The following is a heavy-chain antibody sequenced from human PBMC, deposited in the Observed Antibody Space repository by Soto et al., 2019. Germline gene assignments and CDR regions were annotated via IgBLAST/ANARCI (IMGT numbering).Heavy chain of an antibody. D-gene: IGHD3-3*01. V-gene: IGHV4-59*01. J-gene: IGHJ3*02. CDR1: GGSISSYY. CDR3: ARVAAGEVEWFYDAFDI. Sequence: SETLSLTCTVSGGSISSYYWSWIRQPPGKGLEWIGYIYYSGSTNYNPSLKSRVTISVDTSKNQFSLKLSSVTAADTAVYYCARVAAGEVEWFYDAFDIWGQGTMVTVSS. CDR2: IYYSGST.